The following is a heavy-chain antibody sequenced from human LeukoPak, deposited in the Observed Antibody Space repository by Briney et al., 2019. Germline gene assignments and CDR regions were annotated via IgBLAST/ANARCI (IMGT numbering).Heavy chain of an antibody. CDR1: GFTFDDYA. Sequence: GGSLRLSCAASGFTFDDYAMHWVRQAPGKGLEWVSLISWDGGSTYYADSVKGRFTISRDNSKNSLYLQMNSLRAEDTALYYCAKDIFESGYNFDYWGQGTLVTVSS. J-gene: IGHJ4*02. V-gene: IGHV3-43D*03. D-gene: IGHD5-12*01. CDR3: AKDIFESGYNFDY. CDR2: ISWDGGST.